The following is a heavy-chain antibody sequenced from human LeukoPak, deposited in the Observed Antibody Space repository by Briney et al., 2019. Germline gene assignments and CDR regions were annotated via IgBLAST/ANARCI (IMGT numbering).Heavy chain of an antibody. CDR1: GFTFSSYA. CDR2: ISGSGGST. V-gene: IGHV3-23*01. CDR3: ASSPIDPESVTGTTWYFDY. D-gene: IGHD1-7*01. J-gene: IGHJ4*02. Sequence: GGSLRLSCAASGFTFSSYAMSWVRQAPGKGLEWVSAISGSGGSTYYADSVKGRFTISRDNSKNTLYLQMNSLRAEDTAVYYCASSPIDPESVTGTTWYFDYWGQGTLVTVSS.